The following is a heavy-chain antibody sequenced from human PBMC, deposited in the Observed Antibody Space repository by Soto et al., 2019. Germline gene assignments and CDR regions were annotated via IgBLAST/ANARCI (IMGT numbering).Heavy chain of an antibody. CDR3: ARDGADTYLPDH. CDR2: IWYDGSNI. V-gene: IGHV3-33*01. CDR1: GFTFINYG. D-gene: IGHD6-19*01. J-gene: IGHJ4*02. Sequence: QVQLVESGGGVVQPGRSLRLSCAASGFTFINYGMHWVRQAPGKGLEWVAGIWYDGSNINYEDSVKGRFTISRDNSKNTLYLQMNSLRVEDTAGYYCARDGADTYLPDHWGQGTPVTVSS.